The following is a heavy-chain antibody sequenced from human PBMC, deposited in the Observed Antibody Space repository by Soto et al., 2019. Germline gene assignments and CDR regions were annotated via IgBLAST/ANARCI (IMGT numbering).Heavy chain of an antibody. Sequence: GGSLRLSCAASGFTFSSYWMSWVRQAPGKGLEWVANIKQDGSEKYYVDSVKGRFTISRDNAKNSLYLQMNSLRAEDTAVYYCARVRARPLYYLDYWGHGTLVTVSS. CDR3: ARVRARPLYYLDY. CDR1: GFTFSSYW. D-gene: IGHD2-8*01. CDR2: IKQDGSEK. J-gene: IGHJ4*01. V-gene: IGHV3-7*03.